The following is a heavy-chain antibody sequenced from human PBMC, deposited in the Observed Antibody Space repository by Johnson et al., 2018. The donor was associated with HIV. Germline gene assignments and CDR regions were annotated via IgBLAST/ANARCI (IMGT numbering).Heavy chain of an antibody. J-gene: IGHJ3*02. V-gene: IGHV3-13*01. Sequence: EQLVESGGGLVQPGRSLRLSCAASGFTFDDYAMHWVRQAPGKGLEWVSAIGTAGDTYYPGSVKGRFTISRDNSKNTLYLQMNSLRAEDTAVYYCARVGSSGWYEMDAFDIWGQGTMVTVSS. CDR2: IGTAGDT. CDR3: ARVGSSGWYEMDAFDI. D-gene: IGHD6-19*01. CDR1: GFTFDDYA.